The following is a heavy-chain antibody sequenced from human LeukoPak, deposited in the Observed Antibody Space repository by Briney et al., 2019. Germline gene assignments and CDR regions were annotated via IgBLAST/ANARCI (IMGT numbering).Heavy chain of an antibody. D-gene: IGHD3-3*01. Sequence: GGFLRLSCAASGFTFSYYEMNWVRQAPGKGLEWVSYISSDGSTIYYADSVKGRFTISRDNAKNSLYLQMNSLRAEDTAVYYCAKEHDLWHEEGNWFDPWGQGTLVTVSS. CDR2: ISSDGSTI. CDR3: AKEHDLWHEEGNWFDP. CDR1: GFTFSYYE. V-gene: IGHV3-48*03. J-gene: IGHJ5*02.